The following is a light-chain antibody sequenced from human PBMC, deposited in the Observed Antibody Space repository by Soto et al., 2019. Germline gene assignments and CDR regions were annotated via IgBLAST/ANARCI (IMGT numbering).Light chain of an antibody. CDR3: HHHGSSPPIT. Sequence: EIVLTQSPGTLSLSPGERATLSCRASQSVSGTYLAWYQQKPGQAPRLLFYGASSRATGISDRFSGSGSGTDFPLTISRLEPEDFAVYYCHHHGSSPPITFGQGTRLEIK. V-gene: IGKV3-20*01. CDR1: QSVSGTY. J-gene: IGKJ5*01. CDR2: GAS.